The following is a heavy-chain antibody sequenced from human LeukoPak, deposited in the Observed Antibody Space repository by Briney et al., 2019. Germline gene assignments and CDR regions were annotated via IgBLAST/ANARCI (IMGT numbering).Heavy chain of an antibody. CDR2: IYYSGST. CDR1: GGSISSGDYY. J-gene: IGHJ4*02. D-gene: IGHD6-6*01. CDR3: ARGDSSSPSFDY. Sequence: PSETLSLTCTVAGGSISSGDYYWSWIRQPPGKGVEWIGYIYYSGSTYYNPSLKSRFTISVDTSKNQFSLKLSSVTAADTAVYYCARGDSSSPSFDYWGQGTLVTVSS. V-gene: IGHV4-30-4*08.